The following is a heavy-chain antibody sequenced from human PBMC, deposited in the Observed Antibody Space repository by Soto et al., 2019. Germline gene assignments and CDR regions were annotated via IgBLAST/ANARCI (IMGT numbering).Heavy chain of an antibody. Sequence: SETLSLTCTVSGGSISSSSYYWGWIRQPPGKGLEWIGSIYYSGSTYYNPSLKSRVTISVDTSKNQFSLKLSSVTAADTAVYYCARSYYDSSGYWLDFDYWGQGTLVTVSS. CDR1: GGSISSSSYY. V-gene: IGHV4-39*01. CDR3: ARSYYDSSGYWLDFDY. CDR2: IYYSGST. D-gene: IGHD3-22*01. J-gene: IGHJ4*02.